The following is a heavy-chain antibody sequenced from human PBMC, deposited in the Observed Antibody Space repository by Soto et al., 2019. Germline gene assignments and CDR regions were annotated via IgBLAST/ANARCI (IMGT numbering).Heavy chain of an antibody. V-gene: IGHV4-31*03. CDR2: IDNSGST. CDR1: VASFSTGVYY. D-gene: IGHD3-10*02. CDR3: AGAVSDFDVRRYRTSYFDQ. Sequence: TLSLTCTVSVASFSTGVYYWTWILQHPGKGLEWIGYIDNSGSTYYNPSLTGRVDISVDTSKNQFSLNLQSLTAADTAFYYCAGAVSDFDVRRYRTSYFDQWGQGILVTVS. J-gene: IGHJ4*02.